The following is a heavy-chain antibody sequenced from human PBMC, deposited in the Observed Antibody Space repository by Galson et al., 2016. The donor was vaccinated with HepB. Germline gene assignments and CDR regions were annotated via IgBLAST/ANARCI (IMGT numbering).Heavy chain of an antibody. CDR3: ARDRKTDYDFWIGTDV. V-gene: IGHV1-3*01. CDR2: INAGNGNT. D-gene: IGHD3-3*01. J-gene: IGHJ6*02. CDR1: GYTFTSHA. Sequence: SVKVSCKASGYTFTSHAMHWVCQAPGQRLEWMGRINAGNGNTKYSQKFQGRVTITRDTSASTAYMELSSLRSEDTAVYYCARDRKTDYDFWIGTDVWGQGTTVTVS.